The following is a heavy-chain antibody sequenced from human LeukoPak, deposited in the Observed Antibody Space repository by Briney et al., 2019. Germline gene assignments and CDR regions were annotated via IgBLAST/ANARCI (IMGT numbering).Heavy chain of an antibody. CDR2: TYYRSKWYN. J-gene: IGHJ4*02. D-gene: IGHD3-9*01. Sequence: SQTLSLTCAISGDSVSSNNGAWNWIRQSPSRGLEWLGRTYYRSKWYNDYAGSFISRITISPDTSKNQFSLQLGSVTPEDTAVYYCARDVGATGWHTFDYWGQGTLVTVSS. V-gene: IGHV6-1*01. CDR3: ARDVGATGWHTFDY. CDR1: GDSVSSNNGA.